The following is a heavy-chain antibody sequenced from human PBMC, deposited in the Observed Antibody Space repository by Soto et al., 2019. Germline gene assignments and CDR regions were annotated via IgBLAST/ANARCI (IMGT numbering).Heavy chain of an antibody. D-gene: IGHD4-17*01. Sequence: QLQLQESGPGLVKPSETLSLTCTVSGGSISSSSYYWGWIRQPPGKGLEWIGSIYYSGSTYYNPSRKSRVTISVDTSKNQISLKLSSVTAADTAVYYCARHEAYGSWVYFDYWGQGTLVTVSS. V-gene: IGHV4-39*01. CDR2: IYYSGST. CDR3: ARHEAYGSWVYFDY. J-gene: IGHJ4*02. CDR1: GGSISSSSYY.